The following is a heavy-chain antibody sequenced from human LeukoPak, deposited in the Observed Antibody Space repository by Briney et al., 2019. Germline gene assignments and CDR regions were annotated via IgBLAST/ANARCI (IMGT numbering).Heavy chain of an antibody. Sequence: GWICAYNGNTNYSQKLQGRVTMTTDTSTSTAYMELRSLRSDDTAVYYCPRGRSSCYSHPDYWGQGTLVTVSS. CDR3: PRGRSSCYSHPDY. D-gene: IGHD6-13*01. V-gene: IGHV1-18*01. J-gene: IGHJ4*02. CDR2: ICAYNGNT.